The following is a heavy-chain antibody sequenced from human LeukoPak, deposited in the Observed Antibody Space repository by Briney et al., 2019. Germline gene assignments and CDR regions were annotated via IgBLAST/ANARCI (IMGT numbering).Heavy chain of an antibody. CDR3: ARDGLLAYCGGNCSGVFDI. Sequence: GGSLRLSCAASGFTVSNSFMSWVRQAPGKGLEWVSSISAAGSYIYYANSVKGRFTISRDNAEGSLYLQMNSLTPEDTAVYYCARDGLLAYCGGNCSGVFDIWGQGTMVAVSS. CDR1: GFTVSNSF. J-gene: IGHJ3*02. V-gene: IGHV3-21*01. D-gene: IGHD2-21*01. CDR2: ISAAGSYI.